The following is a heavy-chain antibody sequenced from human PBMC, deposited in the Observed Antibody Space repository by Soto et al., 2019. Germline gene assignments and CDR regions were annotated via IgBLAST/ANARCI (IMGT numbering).Heavy chain of an antibody. D-gene: IGHD6-13*01. J-gene: IGHJ4*02. Sequence: EVHLLESGGVLVQPGESLRLSCETSGFTFSNCVMTWVRQPPGKRLEWVSVITTNGHTDYADSVKGRFTISRDNSKNPVHLQMTSRRAEDTAVYYCAKGLLNGRWYAADWGQGTLVTVSS. CDR2: ITTNGHT. CDR1: GFTFSNCV. V-gene: IGHV3-23*01. CDR3: AKGLLNGRWYAAD.